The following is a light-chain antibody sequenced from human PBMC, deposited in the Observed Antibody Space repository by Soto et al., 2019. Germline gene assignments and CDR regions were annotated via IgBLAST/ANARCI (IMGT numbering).Light chain of an antibody. CDR1: QSVSNF. Sequence: EIVLTQSPGTLSLSPGERATLSCRASQSVSNFLAWYQQTPGQAPRLLIYDASNRATGIPARFSGSGSGTDFTLTISSLEPEDFAVYYCQQRSHWPSYTFGQGTKLEIK. CDR3: QQRSHWPSYT. V-gene: IGKV3-11*01. J-gene: IGKJ2*01. CDR2: DAS.